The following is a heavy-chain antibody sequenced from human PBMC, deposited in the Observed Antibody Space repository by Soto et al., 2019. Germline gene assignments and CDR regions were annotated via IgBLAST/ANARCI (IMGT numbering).Heavy chain of an antibody. CDR1: GGSVSGHY. J-gene: IGHJ3*02. CDR3: ARDRRGYNYGRNPFDI. Sequence: QVQLQESGPGLVKPSETLSLTCNVSGGSVSGHYWSWIRQPAGKGLEWIGRIYARGSTYYNPSLESRVTISVATSKSQFSLKLSSVTAADTAVYYCARDRRGYNYGRNPFDIWGQGTMVTVSS. D-gene: IGHD5-18*01. V-gene: IGHV4-4*07. CDR2: IYARGST.